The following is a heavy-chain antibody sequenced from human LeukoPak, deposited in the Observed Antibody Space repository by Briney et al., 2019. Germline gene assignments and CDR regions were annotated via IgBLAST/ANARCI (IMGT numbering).Heavy chain of an antibody. CDR3: AREVNLNWFDP. J-gene: IGHJ5*02. CDR2: IYYSGST. Sequence: PSETLSLTXTVSGGSISSSSYYWGWICQPPGKGLEWIGSIYYSGSTYYNPSLKSRVTISVDTSKNQFSLKLSSVTAADTAVYYCAREVNLNWFDPWGQGTLVTVSS. V-gene: IGHV4-39*02. D-gene: IGHD1-14*01. CDR1: GGSISSSSYY.